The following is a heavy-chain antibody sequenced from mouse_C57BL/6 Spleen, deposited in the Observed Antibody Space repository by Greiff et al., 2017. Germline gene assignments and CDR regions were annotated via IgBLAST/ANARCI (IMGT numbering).Heavy chain of an antibody. D-gene: IGHD1-1*01. V-gene: IGHV1-72*01. J-gene: IGHJ4*01. CDR3: ASPKPLIYYYGSSYHYYAMDY. Sequence: QVQLQQPGAELVKPGASVKLSCKASGYTFTSYWMHWVKQRPGRGLEWIGWIDPNSGGTKYNEKFKSKATLTVDQPSSTAYMQLSSLTTEDSAVYYCASPKPLIYYYGSSYHYYAMDYWGQGTSVTVSS. CDR1: GYTFTSYW. CDR2: IDPNSGGT.